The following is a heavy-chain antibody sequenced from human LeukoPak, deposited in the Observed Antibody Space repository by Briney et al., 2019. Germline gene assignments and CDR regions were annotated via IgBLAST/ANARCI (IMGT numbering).Heavy chain of an antibody. J-gene: IGHJ4*02. CDR2: ISPYSADT. CDR1: GYTFTIYG. V-gene: IGHV1-18*01. D-gene: IGHD6-13*01. Sequence: ASVKVSCKTSGYTFTIYGVSWVRQAPGQGLEWMGWISPYSADTSYAQKFQGRVTVTTDTSTSTAYMELRSLRPDDTAVYYCARDPAAAGNVDYWGQGTLVTVSP. CDR3: ARDPAAAGNVDY.